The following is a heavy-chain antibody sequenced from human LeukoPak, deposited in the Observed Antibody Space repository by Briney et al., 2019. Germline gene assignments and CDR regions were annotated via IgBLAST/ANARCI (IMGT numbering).Heavy chain of an antibody. J-gene: IGHJ4*02. Sequence: SQTLSLTCTVSGGSISSGSYYWSWIRQPAGKGLEWIGRIYTSGSTNYNPSLKSRVTISVDTSKNQFSLKLSSVTAADTAVYYCARWSGYDLFDYWGQGTLVTVSS. D-gene: IGHD5-12*01. CDR3: ARWSGYDLFDY. CDR1: GGSISSGSYY. V-gene: IGHV4-61*02. CDR2: IYTSGST.